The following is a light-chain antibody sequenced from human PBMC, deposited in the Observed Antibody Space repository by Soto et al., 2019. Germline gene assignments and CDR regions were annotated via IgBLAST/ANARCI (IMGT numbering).Light chain of an antibody. V-gene: IGKV1-5*01. J-gene: IGKJ1*01. CDR3: QQYNSFSRT. Sequence: DIQMTQSPSTLSASVGDRVTITCRASQSISTWLAWYQQKPGTAPKLLIYDASSLEGGVPSRFSGSGSGTEFTLTINSLQPDDFATYYCQQYNSFSRTFGPGTKVEIK. CDR1: QSISTW. CDR2: DAS.